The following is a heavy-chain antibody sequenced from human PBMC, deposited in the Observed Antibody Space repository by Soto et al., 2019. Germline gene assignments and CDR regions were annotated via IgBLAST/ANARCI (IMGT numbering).Heavy chain of an antibody. CDR2: IYTSGST. Sequence: QVQLQESGPGLVKPSETLSLTCTVSGGSISSYYWSWIRQPAGKGLEWIGRIYTSGSTNYNPSLTSRVTMSVDTSKNQFSLKLSSVTAADTAVYYCARDSSSYPSYNWFDPWGQGTLVTVSS. CDR3: ARDSSSYPSYNWFDP. J-gene: IGHJ5*02. CDR1: GGSISSYY. V-gene: IGHV4-4*07. D-gene: IGHD6-6*01.